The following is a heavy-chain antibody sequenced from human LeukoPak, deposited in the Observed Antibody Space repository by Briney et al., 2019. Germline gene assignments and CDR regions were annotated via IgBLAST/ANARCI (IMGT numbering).Heavy chain of an antibody. D-gene: IGHD2-21*01. J-gene: IGHJ4*02. CDR2: SYHSGST. CDR1: GYSISSGYY. CDR3: ARRVGVALDY. Sequence: SETLSLTCTDSGYSISSGYYWGWIRPPPGKGREGIGRSYHSGSTYYNPSLKRRVTISGDTSKNQFSLKLSSVTAADTAVYYCARRVGVALDYWGQGTLVTVSS. V-gene: IGHV4-38-2*02.